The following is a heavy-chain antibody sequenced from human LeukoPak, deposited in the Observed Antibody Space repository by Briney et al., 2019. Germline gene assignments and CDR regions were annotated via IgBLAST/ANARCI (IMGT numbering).Heavy chain of an antibody. D-gene: IGHD6-13*01. V-gene: IGHV3-11*01. CDR2: ISSSGSTI. CDR1: GFTFSDYY. Sequence: PGGSLRLSCAASGFTFSDYYMSWIRQAPGKGLEWVSYISSSGSTIYYADFVKGRFTISRDNSKNTLYLQMNSLRAEDTAVYYCARIAAAGPFDYWGQGTLVTVSS. J-gene: IGHJ4*02. CDR3: ARIAAAGPFDY.